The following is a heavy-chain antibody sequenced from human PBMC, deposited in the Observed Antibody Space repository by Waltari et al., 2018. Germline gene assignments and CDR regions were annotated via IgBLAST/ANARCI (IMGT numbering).Heavy chain of an antibody. Sequence: EVQLVETGGALIHSGGSLRLSCAVSEFIVRNNYMAWFRQAPGKGLEWVSVIYAGGGSDSADSVRGRFTISRDNSKNTLYLEMNALRPDDTAVYYCATLGAYLGAFEVWGRGTMVTVSS. V-gene: IGHV3-53*02. CDR3: ATLGAYLGAFEV. J-gene: IGHJ3*01. CDR1: EFIVRNNY. CDR2: IYAGGGS. D-gene: IGHD3-16*01.